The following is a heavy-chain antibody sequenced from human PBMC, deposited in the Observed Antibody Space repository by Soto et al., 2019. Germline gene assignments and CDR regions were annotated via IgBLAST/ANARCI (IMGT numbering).Heavy chain of an antibody. CDR1: GFTFSSYD. J-gene: IGHJ4*02. CDR3: VKDRADFWSGYHHFDY. D-gene: IGHD3-3*01. Sequence: PGGSLRLSCSASGFTFSSYDMHWVRQAPGKGLEYVSAISSNGGSTYYADSVKGRFTISRDNSKNTLYLQMSSLRAEDTAVYYCVKDRADFWSGYHHFDYWGQGTLVTVSS. V-gene: IGHV3-64D*06. CDR2: ISSNGGST.